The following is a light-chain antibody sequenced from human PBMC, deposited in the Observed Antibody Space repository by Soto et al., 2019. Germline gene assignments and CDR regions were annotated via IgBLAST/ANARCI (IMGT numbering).Light chain of an antibody. V-gene: IGLV2-23*01. CDR3: CSYAGSNIFAV. Sequence: QSVLTQPASVSGSPGQSITISCTGTSSDIGSYDRVSWYQWHPGKAPKLIIYEDNRRPSEISNRFSGSKSGNTASLTISGLQAEDEAVYYCCSYAGSNIFAVFGGGTQLTVL. CDR2: EDN. J-gene: IGLJ3*02. CDR1: SSDIGSYDR.